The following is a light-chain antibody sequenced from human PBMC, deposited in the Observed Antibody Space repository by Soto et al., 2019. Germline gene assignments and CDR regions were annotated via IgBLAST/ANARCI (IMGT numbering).Light chain of an antibody. Sequence: SYELTQPPSVSVAPGKTAMITCGGDNIGSKSVHWYQQKPGQAPVVVINYNSDRPSGIPDRFSGSNSGSTATLTITRVEAGDEADYYCQVWDRSSDHVVFGVGTKLTVL. CDR3: QVWDRSSDHVV. J-gene: IGLJ2*01. CDR2: YNS. V-gene: IGLV3-21*04. CDR1: NIGSKS.